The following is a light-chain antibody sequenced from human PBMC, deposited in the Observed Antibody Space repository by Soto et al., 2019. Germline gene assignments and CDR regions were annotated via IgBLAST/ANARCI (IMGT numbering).Light chain of an antibody. CDR1: SSDVGGYNY. CDR3: NSYTSSSSLWV. J-gene: IGLJ3*02. CDR2: GVN. V-gene: IGLV2-14*03. Sequence: QSALTQPASVSGSPGQSITISCTGTSSDVGGYNYVSWYQQHPGKAPKLIIYGVNNRPSGVSNRFSGSKSGNTASLTISGLQAEDEADYYCNSYTSSSSLWVFGGGTKLTVL.